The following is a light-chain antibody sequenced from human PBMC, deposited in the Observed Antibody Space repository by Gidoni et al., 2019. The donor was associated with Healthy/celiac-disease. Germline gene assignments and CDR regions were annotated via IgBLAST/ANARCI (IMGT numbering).Light chain of an antibody. CDR3: NSRDSNGNNLRVV. CDR1: SLRSYY. Sequence: SSELPPHPPVSVALGQTVRITCQGNSLRSYYTSWDPQKPGQAPVLVIYGKNNRPTGIPDRFSGSSSGNTASLTITGTQAEEEADYYCNSRDSNGNNLRVVFGGGTKLTVL. V-gene: IGLV3-19*01. CDR2: GKN. J-gene: IGLJ2*01.